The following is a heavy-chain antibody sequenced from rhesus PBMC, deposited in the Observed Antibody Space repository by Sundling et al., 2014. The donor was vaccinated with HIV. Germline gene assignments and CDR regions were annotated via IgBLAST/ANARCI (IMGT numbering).Heavy chain of an antibody. J-gene: IGHJ4*01. CDR1: GGSISGGYG. CDR3: ARQGPLLYYEDDYGYPMAGIIDY. CDR2: VFGSIGSA. D-gene: IGHD3-9*01. Sequence: QLQESGPGLVKPSETLSLTCAVSGGSISGGYGWSWIRQPPGKGLEWIGHVFGSIGSAYYNPSLKSRVTISTDTSKNQFSLKLSSVTAADTAVYYCARQGPLLYYEDDYGYPMAGIIDYWGQGVLVTVSS. V-gene: IGHV4-76*01.